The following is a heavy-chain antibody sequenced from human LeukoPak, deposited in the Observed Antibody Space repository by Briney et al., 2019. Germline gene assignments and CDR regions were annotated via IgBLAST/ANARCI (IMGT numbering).Heavy chain of an antibody. V-gene: IGHV3-48*01. Sequence: GGSLRLSCAAFGFTFSSYSMNWVRQAPGKVLEWVSYISSSSSTIYYADSVKGRFTISRDNAKNSLYLQMNSLRAEDTAVYYCARDTNVDTAMAFDYWGQGTLVTVSS. CDR3: ARDTNVDTAMAFDY. CDR1: GFTFSSYS. D-gene: IGHD5-18*01. CDR2: ISSSSSTI. J-gene: IGHJ4*02.